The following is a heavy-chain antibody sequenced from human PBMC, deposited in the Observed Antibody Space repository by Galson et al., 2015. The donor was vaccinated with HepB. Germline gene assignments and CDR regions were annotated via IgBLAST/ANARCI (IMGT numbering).Heavy chain of an antibody. CDR2: INSDSTYI. J-gene: IGHJ6*02. Sequence: SLRLSCAASGFPFNDYNMIWVRQAPGKGLEWVSSINSDSTYIYYADSVRGRFTISRDNAKNSLYLQMNSLRAEDTAVYYCARDLRRPRDTWIQLWVLYGVDVWGQGTTVTVSS. CDR1: GFPFNDYN. CDR3: ARDLRRPRDTWIQLWVLYGVDV. D-gene: IGHD5-18*01. V-gene: IGHV3-21*01.